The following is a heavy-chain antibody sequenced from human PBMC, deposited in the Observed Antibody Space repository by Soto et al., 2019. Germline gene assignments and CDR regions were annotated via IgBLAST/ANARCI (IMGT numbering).Heavy chain of an antibody. J-gene: IGHJ5*02. V-gene: IGHV1-18*04. D-gene: IGHD4-17*01. CDR2: ISAYNGNR. Sequence: ASVKVSCKASGYTFTSYGISWFRQARGQGLEWTGCISAYNGNRNYAQKLQGRVTMTTDTSTSTAYMELRSLRSDDTAVYYCARETLVDDYGDYRDWFDTWGQGTLVTVSS. CDR1: GYTFTSYG. CDR3: ARETLVDDYGDYRDWFDT.